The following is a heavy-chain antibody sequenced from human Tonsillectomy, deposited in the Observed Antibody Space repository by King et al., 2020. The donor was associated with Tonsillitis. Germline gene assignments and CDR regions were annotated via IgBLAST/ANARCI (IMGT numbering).Heavy chain of an antibody. CDR2: IWYAGRNK. CDR1: GFTFSSDG. V-gene: IGHV3-33*01. Sequence: VQLVESGGGVVQPGRSLRLSCAASGFTFSSDGMHRGRQDPGKGLEWVAVIWYAGRNKYYADSVKGRFTLSRDNSKNTLYLQMNSLRAEDTAVYYCARGSYCSSTSCYRDAFDIWGQGTMVTVSS. CDR3: ARGSYCSSTSCYRDAFDI. J-gene: IGHJ3*02. D-gene: IGHD2-2*02.